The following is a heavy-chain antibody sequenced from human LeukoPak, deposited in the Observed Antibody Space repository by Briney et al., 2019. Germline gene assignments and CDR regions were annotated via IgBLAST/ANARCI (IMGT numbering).Heavy chain of an antibody. Sequence: SETLSLTCTVSGGSLSAYYWSGIRQSPGKGLEGIGSIYYSGSTNYNPSLKSRVTISVDTSKNQFSLELSSVTAADTAVHYCAVNLTKHTFDIWGQGTMVTVSS. V-gene: IGHV4-59*08. CDR3: AVNLTKHTFDI. J-gene: IGHJ3*02. CDR1: GGSLSAYY. D-gene: IGHD1-1*01. CDR2: IYYSGST.